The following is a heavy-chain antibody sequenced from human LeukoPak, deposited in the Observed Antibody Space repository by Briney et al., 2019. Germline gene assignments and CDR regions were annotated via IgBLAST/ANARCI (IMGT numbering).Heavy chain of an antibody. CDR2: IYYSGST. CDR3: ARDGGYCSSTSCYDWFDP. D-gene: IGHD2-2*01. V-gene: IGHV4-59*01. J-gene: IGHJ5*02. Sequence: PSETLSLTCTVSGGSISSYYWSWIRQPPGKGLEWIGYIYYSGSTNCNPSLKSRVTISVDTSKNQFSLKLSSVTAADTAVYYCARDGGYCSSTSCYDWFDPWGQRTLVTVSS. CDR1: GGSISSYY.